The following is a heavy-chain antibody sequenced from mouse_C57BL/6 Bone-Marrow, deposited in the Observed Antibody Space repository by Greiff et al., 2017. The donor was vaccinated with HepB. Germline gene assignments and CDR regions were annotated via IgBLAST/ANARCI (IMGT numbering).Heavy chain of an antibody. CDR3: ARGGYYDYDWPY. Sequence: VQLQQSGPELVKPGASVKISCKASGYTFTDYYMNWVKQSHGKSLEWIGDINPNNGGTSYNQKFKGKATLTVDKSSSTAYMELRSLTSEDSAVYYCARGGYYDYDWPYWGQGTSVTVSS. V-gene: IGHV1-26*01. J-gene: IGHJ4*01. D-gene: IGHD2-4*01. CDR1: GYTFTDYY. CDR2: INPNNGGT.